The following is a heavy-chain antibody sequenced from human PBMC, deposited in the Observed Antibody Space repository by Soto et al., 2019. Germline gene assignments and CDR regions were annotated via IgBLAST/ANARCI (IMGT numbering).Heavy chain of an antibody. CDR3: AATGDIAAAGTL. D-gene: IGHD6-13*01. CDR2: ISGSGGST. Sequence: EVQLLESGGGLVEPGGSLRLSCAASGFTFSSYAMSWVRQAPGKGLEWVSAISGSGGSTYYADSVKGRFTISRDNSKNTLYLQMNSLRAEDTAVYYCAATGDIAAAGTLWGQGTLVTVSS. CDR1: GFTFSSYA. V-gene: IGHV3-23*01. J-gene: IGHJ4*02.